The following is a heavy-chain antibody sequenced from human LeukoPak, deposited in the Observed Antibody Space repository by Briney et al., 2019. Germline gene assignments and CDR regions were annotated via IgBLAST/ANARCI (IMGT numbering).Heavy chain of an antibody. CDR2: IKQDGSEK. V-gene: IGHV3-7*01. CDR1: GFMSSSNW. CDR3: ARDKIVGATNFDY. J-gene: IGHJ4*02. D-gene: IGHD1-26*01. Sequence: TGGSLRLSCAASGFMSSSNWMSWVRQAPGKGLEWVANIKQDGSEKYYVDSVKGRFTISRDNAKNSLYLQMNSLRAEDTAVYYCARDKIVGATNFDYWGQGTLVTVSS.